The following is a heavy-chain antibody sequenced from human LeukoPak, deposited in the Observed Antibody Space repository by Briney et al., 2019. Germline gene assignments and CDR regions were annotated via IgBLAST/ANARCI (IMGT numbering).Heavy chain of an antibody. CDR2: IYTSGST. CDR3: ARDGGYGDYVNWFDP. J-gene: IGHJ5*02. V-gene: IGHV4-61*02. Sequence: SETLSLTCTVSGSSISSGSYYWSWIRQPAGKGLEWIGRIYTSGSTNYNPSLKSRVTISVDTSKNQFSLKLSSVTAADTAVYYCARDGGYGDYVNWFDPWGQGTLVTVSS. D-gene: IGHD4-17*01. CDR1: GSSISSGSYY.